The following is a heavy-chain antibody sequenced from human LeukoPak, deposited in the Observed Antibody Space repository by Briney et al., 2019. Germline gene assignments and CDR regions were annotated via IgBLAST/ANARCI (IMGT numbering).Heavy chain of an antibody. V-gene: IGHV5-51*01. D-gene: IGHD3-10*01. J-gene: IGHJ4*02. CDR3: ASAMLRGLITRFDY. Sequence: GESLKISCKGSGYSFTNYWIGWVRQMPGKGLEWMGIIYPGDSDTRYSPSFQGQVTIAADKSISTAYLQWSSLKALDTAMYYCASAMLRGLITRFDYWGQGTLVTVSS. CDR1: GYSFTNYW. CDR2: IYPGDSDT.